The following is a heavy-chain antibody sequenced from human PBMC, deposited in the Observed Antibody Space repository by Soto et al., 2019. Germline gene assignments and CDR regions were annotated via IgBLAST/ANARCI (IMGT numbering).Heavy chain of an antibody. V-gene: IGHV3-23*01. Sequence: EVQLLESGGGLVQPGGSLRLSCAASGFTFSSYAMSWVRQAPGKGLEWVSSITGSGGNTNYADSVKGRFTIARDNSTNTLYLQMNSLRAEDTAVYYWAKMDNGNYRGLNDYWGQGTLVTVSS. CDR1: GFTFSSYA. D-gene: IGHD4-4*01. CDR2: ITGSGGNT. J-gene: IGHJ4*02. CDR3: AKMDNGNYRGLNDY.